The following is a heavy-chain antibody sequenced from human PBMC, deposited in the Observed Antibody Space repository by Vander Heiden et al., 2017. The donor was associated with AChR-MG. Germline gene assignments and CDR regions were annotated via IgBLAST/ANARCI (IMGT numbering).Heavy chain of an antibody. CDR1: GFTFDDYA. D-gene: IGHD5-18*01. V-gene: IGHV3-9*01. CDR3: AKGGYSYGYAEYFQH. Sequence: EVQLVESGGGWVQPGRSLGLSCAASGFTFDDYAMHWVRQAPGKGLEWVSGISWNSGSIGYADSVKGRFTISRDNAKNSLYLQMNSLRAEDTALYYCAKGGYSYGYAEYFQHWGQGTLVTVSS. J-gene: IGHJ1*01. CDR2: ISWNSGSI.